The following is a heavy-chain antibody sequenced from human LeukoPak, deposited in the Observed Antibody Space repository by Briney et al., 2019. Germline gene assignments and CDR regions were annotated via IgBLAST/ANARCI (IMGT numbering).Heavy chain of an antibody. CDR2: ISAYNDNT. CDR3: ARDRHDYGDYWLDY. J-gene: IGHJ4*02. CDR1: GYTFTSYG. V-gene: IGHV1-18*01. Sequence: ASVKVSCKASGYTFTSYGISWVRQAPGQGLEWMGWISAYNDNTNYAQKLQGRVTMTTDTSTSTAYMELRSLRSDDTAVYYCARDRHDYGDYWLDYWGQGTLVTVSS. D-gene: IGHD4-17*01.